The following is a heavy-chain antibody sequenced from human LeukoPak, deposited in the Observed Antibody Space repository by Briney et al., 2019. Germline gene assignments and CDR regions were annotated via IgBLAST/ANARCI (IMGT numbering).Heavy chain of an antibody. CDR3: ATWAFYHSLDV. CDR2: MNKDGSAT. V-gene: IGHV3-43*02. CDR1: GFTFDAYA. Sequence: GGSLRLSCEASGFTFDAYAMHWVRQAPGKGLEWVSLMNKDGSATYYAASVKGRFTISRDNSKNSLYLQMNSLRSEDTALYYCATWAFYHSLDVWGQGTTVTVSS. D-gene: IGHD1-26*01. J-gene: IGHJ6*02.